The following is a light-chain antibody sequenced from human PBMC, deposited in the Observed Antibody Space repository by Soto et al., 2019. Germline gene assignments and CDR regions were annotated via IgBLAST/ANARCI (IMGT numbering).Light chain of an antibody. J-gene: IGLJ2*01. V-gene: IGLV3-25*03. CDR2: KDS. CDR3: QSADSSGTSLV. CDR1: ALPKQY. Sequence: SYELTQPPSVSVSPGQTARITCSGDALPKQYAYWYQQKPGQAPVLVIYKDSERPSGIPERFSGSSSGTTVTLTISGVQAEDEAVYYCQSADSSGTSLVFGGGTKLTVL.